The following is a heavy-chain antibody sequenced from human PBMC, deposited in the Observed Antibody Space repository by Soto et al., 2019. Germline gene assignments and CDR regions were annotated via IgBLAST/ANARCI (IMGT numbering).Heavy chain of an antibody. CDR3: ARHVLVPAAIGGMDV. Sequence: PSETLSLTCTVSGGSVSSSSYYWGWIRQHPGKGLERIGSIYFSGSTYYNPSLKSRVTISVDTSKNQFSLKLSSVTAADTAVYYCARHVLVPAAIGGMDVWGQGTTVIASS. CDR1: GGSVSSSSYY. D-gene: IGHD2-2*02. V-gene: IGHV4-39*01. CDR2: IYFSGST. J-gene: IGHJ6*02.